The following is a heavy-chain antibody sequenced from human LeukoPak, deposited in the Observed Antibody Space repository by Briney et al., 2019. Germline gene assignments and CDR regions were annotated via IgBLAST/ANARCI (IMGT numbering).Heavy chain of an antibody. D-gene: IGHD2-15*01. CDR3: AREDYCSGGSCYSGYFQH. J-gene: IGHJ1*01. Sequence: SETLSLTCTVSGGSISSYYWSWIRQPPGKGLEWIGYISYSGSTNYNPSLKSRVTMSVDTSKNQFSLNLTSVTAADTAVYYCAREDYCSGGSCYSGYFQHWGQGTLVTVSS. CDR1: GGSISSYY. CDR2: ISYSGST. V-gene: IGHV4-59*01.